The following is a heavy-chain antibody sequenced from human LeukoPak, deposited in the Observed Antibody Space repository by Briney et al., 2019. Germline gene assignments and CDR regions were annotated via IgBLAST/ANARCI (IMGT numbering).Heavy chain of an antibody. V-gene: IGHV4-34*01. J-gene: IGHJ4*02. CDR1: GGSFSGYY. Sequence: SETLSLTCAVYGGSFSGYYWSWIRQPPGKGLEWIGEINHSGSTNYNPSLKSRVTISVDTSKNQFSLKLSSATAADTAVYYCARLNYYDSSGTYWGQGTLVTVSS. CDR3: ARLNYYDSSGTY. CDR2: INHSGST. D-gene: IGHD3-22*01.